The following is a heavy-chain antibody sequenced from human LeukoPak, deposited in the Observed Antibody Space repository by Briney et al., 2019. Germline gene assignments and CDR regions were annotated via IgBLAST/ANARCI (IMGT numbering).Heavy chain of an antibody. J-gene: IGHJ4*02. CDR2: VDPEDGET. Sequence: PQASVKISCKASGYTFTDYYMHWVQQAPGKGLEWMGRVDPEDGETIYAEKFQGRVTITADTSTDTAYMELSSLRSEDTAVYYCATTPLPYIDQRPPAYWGQGTLVTVSS. D-gene: IGHD2-21*01. CDR1: GYTFTDYY. V-gene: IGHV1-69-2*01. CDR3: ATTPLPYIDQRPPAY.